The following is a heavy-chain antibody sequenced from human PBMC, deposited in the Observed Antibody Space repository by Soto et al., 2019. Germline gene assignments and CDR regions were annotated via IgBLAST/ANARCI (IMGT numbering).Heavy chain of an antibody. CDR3: ARDLKRYYDSSGYGYYYYGMDV. V-gene: IGHV1-69*01. CDR1: GGSFNRHT. CDR2: IIPIFGTA. Sequence: QVQLVQSGAEVRKPGSSVRVSCKASGGSFNRHTISWVRQAPGQGLEWMGGIIPIFGTANHAQKFQGRVTIIADESTSTAYMELSSLRSEDTAVYYCARDLKRYYDSSGYGYYYYGMDVWGQGTTVTVSS. D-gene: IGHD3-22*01. J-gene: IGHJ6*02.